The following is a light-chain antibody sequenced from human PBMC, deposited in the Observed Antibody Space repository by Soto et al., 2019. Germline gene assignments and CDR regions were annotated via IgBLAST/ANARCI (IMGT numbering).Light chain of an antibody. CDR2: DVS. CDR1: ISDVGGYSY. CDR3: RSYTSSSLYV. V-gene: IGLV2-14*01. Sequence: QSARTLPASVSGSPGQSIHISCTGTISDVGGYSYVSWYQQLPGKAPKLMIYDVSDRPSGVSNRFSGSKSGNPASLTISGLQAEDEADYYCRSYTSSSLYVFGTGTKVTVL. J-gene: IGLJ1*01.